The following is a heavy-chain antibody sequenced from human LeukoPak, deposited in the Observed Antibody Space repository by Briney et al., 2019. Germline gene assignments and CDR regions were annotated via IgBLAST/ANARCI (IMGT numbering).Heavy chain of an antibody. CDR2: IIPLFSTT. Sequence: ASVKVSFKASGGTFSSYAINWVRQAPGQGLEWMGGIIPLFSTTTYAQKFQGRVTITADESTSTAYMEVSSLTSEDTAMYYCTRLRHWSWGQGTLVSVPS. CDR1: GGTFSSYA. V-gene: IGHV1-69*01. CDR3: TRLRHWS. J-gene: IGHJ4*02.